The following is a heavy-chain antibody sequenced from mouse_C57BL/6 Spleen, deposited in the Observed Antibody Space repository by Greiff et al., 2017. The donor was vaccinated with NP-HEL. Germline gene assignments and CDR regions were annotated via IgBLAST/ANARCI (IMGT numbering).Heavy chain of an antibody. V-gene: IGHV1-59*01. CDR1: GYTFTSYW. J-gene: IGHJ1*03. CDR3: ARGTSYGNYWYVDV. D-gene: IGHD2-10*01. CDR2: IDPSDSYT. Sequence: QVQLQQPGAELVRPGTSVKLSCKASGYTFTSYWMHWVKQRPGQGLEWIGVIDPSDSYTNYNQKFKGKATLTVDTSSSTAYMQLSSLTSEDSAVYYCARGTSYGNYWYVDVWGTGTTVTVSS.